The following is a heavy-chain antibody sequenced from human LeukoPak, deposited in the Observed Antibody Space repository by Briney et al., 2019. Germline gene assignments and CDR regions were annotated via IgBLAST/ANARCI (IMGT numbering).Heavy chain of an antibody. J-gene: IGHJ4*02. D-gene: IGHD4-11*01. Sequence: GGSLRLSCAASGFTVSSNYMSWVRQAPGKGLEWVSVIYSGGSTYYADSVRGRFTISRDNSKNTLYLQMNSLRAEDTAVYYCAKKKTDYSYPSSFDYWGQGTLVTVSS. CDR3: AKKKTDYSYPSSFDY. V-gene: IGHV3-66*01. CDR2: IYSGGST. CDR1: GFTVSSNY.